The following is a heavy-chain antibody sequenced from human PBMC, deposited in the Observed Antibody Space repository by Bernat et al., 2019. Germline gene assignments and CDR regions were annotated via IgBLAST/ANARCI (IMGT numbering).Heavy chain of an antibody. CDR3: ARGGVDNRNYGGLFDS. J-gene: IGHJ4*02. D-gene: IGHD4-4*01. CDR2: INHSGST. CDR1: DGAFSTHY. V-gene: IGHV4-34*02. Sequence: QVQLQQWGAGLLKPSETLSLTCAVSDGAFSTHYWGWIRQPPGKGLEWIGEINHSGSTNYNPSLKNRVTMSVDTSRNRFFLKLSSVTAADSAIYFCARGGVDNRNYGGLFDSWGQGTLLTVSS.